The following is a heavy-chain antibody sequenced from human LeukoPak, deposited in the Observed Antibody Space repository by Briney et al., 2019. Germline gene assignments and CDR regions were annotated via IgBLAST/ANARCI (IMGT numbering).Heavy chain of an antibody. CDR3: VSFCETD. CDR1: GNYW. J-gene: IGHJ4*02. V-gene: IGHV3-74*01. D-gene: IGHD2/OR15-2a*01. Sequence: GSLRLSCAASGNYWMHWVRQAPGKGLLWVSHINSDGSWTSYADSVKGRFTISKDNAKNTVYLQMNNLRAEDTAVYYCVSFCETDWGRGTLVTVSS. CDR2: INSDGSWT.